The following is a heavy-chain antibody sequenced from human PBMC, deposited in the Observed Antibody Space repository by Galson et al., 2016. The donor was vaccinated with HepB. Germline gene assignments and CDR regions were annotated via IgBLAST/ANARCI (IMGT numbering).Heavy chain of an antibody. CDR1: GGTFSSYG. J-gene: IGHJ3*02. CDR3: AREGIGYNSSPDAFDI. V-gene: IGHV1-69*13. Sequence: SVKVSCKASGGTFSSYGVTWVRQAPGQGLEWMGEIIPIIRTTKYAQNFQGRVTITADESTTTAYMELSSLRSEDTAVYYCAREGIGYNSSPDAFDIWGQGTMVTVSS. D-gene: IGHD6-13*01. CDR2: IIPIIRTT.